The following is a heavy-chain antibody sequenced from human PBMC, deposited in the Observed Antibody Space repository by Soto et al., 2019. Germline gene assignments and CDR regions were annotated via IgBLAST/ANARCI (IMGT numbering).Heavy chain of an antibody. CDR2: ISANGQGI. J-gene: IGHJ4*02. V-gene: IGHV3-23*01. D-gene: IGHD1-7*01. Sequence: GGSLRLSSAASVFTFSTYALSWVRQAPGKGLEWVSAISANGQGIYYADSVRGRFTISRDNSKNTIFLHMDSLRAEDTAVYYCAKDRNYPRDQFHYWGQGTMVTVSS. CDR3: AKDRNYPRDQFHY. CDR1: VFTFSTYA.